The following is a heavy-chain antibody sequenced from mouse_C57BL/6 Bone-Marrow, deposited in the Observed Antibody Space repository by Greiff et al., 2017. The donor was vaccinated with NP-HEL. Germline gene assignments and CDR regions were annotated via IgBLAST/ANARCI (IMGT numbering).Heavy chain of an antibody. CDR1: GFTFPDYY. D-gene: IGHD1-1*01. CDR2: IRNKAIGYTT. CDR3: ARSPITTVVANFDY. V-gene: IGHV7-3*01. J-gene: IGHJ2*01. Sequence: EVHLVESGGGLVQPGGSLSLSCAASGFTFPDYYMSWVRQPPGKALAWLGFIRNKAIGYTTEYSASVKGRFTISRDNSQSILYLQMNALRAEDSATYYCARSPITTVVANFDYWGQGTTLTVSS.